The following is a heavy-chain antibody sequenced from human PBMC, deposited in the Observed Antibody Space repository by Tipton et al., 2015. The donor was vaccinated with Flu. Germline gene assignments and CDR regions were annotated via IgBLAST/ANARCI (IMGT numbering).Heavy chain of an antibody. CDR1: GYSFTSYW. J-gene: IGHJ6*02. V-gene: IGHV5-51*03. Sequence: QLVQSGAEVKKPGESLKISCKGSGYSFTSYWIGWVRQMPGKGLEWMGIIYPVDFDTRYSPSFQGQVTISADKSISTAYLQWSSLKATGTAMYYCARRALVGATKGYYYYGMDVWGQGTTVTVSS. CDR2: IYPVDFDT. CDR3: ARRALVGATKGYYYYGMDV. D-gene: IGHD1-26*01.